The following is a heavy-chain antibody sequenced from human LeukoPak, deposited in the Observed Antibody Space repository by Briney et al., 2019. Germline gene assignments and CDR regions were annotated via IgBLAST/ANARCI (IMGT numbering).Heavy chain of an antibody. J-gene: IGHJ6*03. Sequence: GASVTVSCTSSGYTFTGYYIHWVRQAPGQGLEWMGWMNPNSGNTGYAQKFQGRVTITRNTSISTAYMELSSLRSEDKAVYYCARGARVTFLSLSSFYYMDVWGKGTTVTVSS. V-gene: IGHV1-8*03. CDR2: MNPNSGNT. CDR1: GYTFTGYY. CDR3: ARGARVTFLSLSSFYYMDV. D-gene: IGHD2-21*02.